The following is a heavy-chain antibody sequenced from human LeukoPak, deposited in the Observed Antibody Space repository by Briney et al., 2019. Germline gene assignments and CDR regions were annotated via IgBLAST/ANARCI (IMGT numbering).Heavy chain of an antibody. D-gene: IGHD6-19*01. CDR2: ISSSSSYI. V-gene: IGHV3-21*01. CDR3: ARDRIAVAGRFDY. J-gene: IGHJ4*02. CDR1: GFTFSSYS. Sequence: GGSLRLSCAASGFTFSSYSMNWVRQAPGKGLEWVSSISSSSSYIYYADSVKGRFTISRDNAKNSLYLQMNSLRAEDTAVYYCARDRIAVAGRFDYWGQGTLVTVSS.